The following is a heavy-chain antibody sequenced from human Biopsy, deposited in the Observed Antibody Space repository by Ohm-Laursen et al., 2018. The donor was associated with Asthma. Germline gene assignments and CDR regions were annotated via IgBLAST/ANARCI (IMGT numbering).Heavy chain of an antibody. D-gene: IGHD2-15*01. V-gene: IGHV1-69*13. CDR2: VHSVFGTT. Sequence: SVKVSCKSLGGTFNTYVIGWARQAPGQGIEWLGGVHSVFGTTTYPQKFQDRVSITADDSTSTVYMELSSLRSEDTAVYYCARKAGSCISRACYSLDFWGQGTLVTVSS. CDR3: ARKAGSCISRACYSLDF. CDR1: GGTFNTYV. J-gene: IGHJ4*02.